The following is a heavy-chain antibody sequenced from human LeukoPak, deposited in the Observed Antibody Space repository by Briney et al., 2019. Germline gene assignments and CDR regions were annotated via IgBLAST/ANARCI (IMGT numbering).Heavy chain of an antibody. J-gene: IGHJ6*03. CDR2: INHSGST. CDR3: ARGNPSSTSWKIYYYYMDV. CDR1: GGSFSGYY. Sequence: PSETLSLTCAVYGGSFSGYYWSWLRQPPGKGLEWIGEINHSGSTNYNPSLKSRVTISADTSKNQFSLKLSSVTAADTAVYYCARGNPSSTSWKIYYYYMDVWGKGTTVTVSS. D-gene: IGHD2-2*01. V-gene: IGHV4-34*01.